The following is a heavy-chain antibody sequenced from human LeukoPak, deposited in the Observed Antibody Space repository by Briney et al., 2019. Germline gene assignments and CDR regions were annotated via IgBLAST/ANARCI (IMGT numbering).Heavy chain of an antibody. D-gene: IGHD1-26*01. CDR3: ARVGKSGSYYYFDY. CDR2: INTDGRNT. Sequence: GGSLRLSCAASGFTFSTYWMYWVRQAPGKGLVWVSRINTDGRNTGYADSVKGRFTISRDNAKNTLYLQMTILTAEDTAVYYCARVGKSGSYYYFDYWGQGTLVAVSS. J-gene: IGHJ4*02. V-gene: IGHV3-74*01. CDR1: GFTFSTYW.